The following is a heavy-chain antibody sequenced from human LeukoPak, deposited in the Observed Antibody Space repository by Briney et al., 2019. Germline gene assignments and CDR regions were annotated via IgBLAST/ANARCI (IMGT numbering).Heavy chain of an antibody. CDR3: TRGRYQFLGPNDS. CDR1: GFSLSDYG. D-gene: IGHD2-2*01. J-gene: IGHJ4*02. V-gene: IGHV3-48*02. CDR2: ITTNSAK. Sequence: GGSLRLSCAASGFSLSDYGTSWARQAPGKGLEWISYITTNSAKFYADSVRGRIAISRDNDKNSVYLQMNSLRDEDTAVYYCTRGRYQFLGPNDSWGQGSLVTVSS.